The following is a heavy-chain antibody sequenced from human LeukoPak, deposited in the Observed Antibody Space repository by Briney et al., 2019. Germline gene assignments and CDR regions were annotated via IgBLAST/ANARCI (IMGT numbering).Heavy chain of an antibody. CDR1: GGTFSSYA. J-gene: IGHJ4*02. CDR3: ARVLGHDTSDY. CDR2: ISAYNGNT. D-gene: IGHD3-9*01. Sequence: ASVKVSCKASGGTFSSYAISWVRQAPGQGLEWMGWISAYNGNTNYAQKLQGRVTMTTDTSTSTAYMELRSLRSDDTAVYYCARVLGHDTSDYWGQGTLVTVSS. V-gene: IGHV1-18*01.